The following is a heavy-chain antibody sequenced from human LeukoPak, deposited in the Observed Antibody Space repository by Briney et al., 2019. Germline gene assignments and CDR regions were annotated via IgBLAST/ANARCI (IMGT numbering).Heavy chain of an antibody. V-gene: IGHV3-23*01. Sequence: GGSLRLSCAASGFTFSNYAMNWVRQAPGKGLEWVSTIGSSGGGTYYADSVKGRFTISRDNSKNTLYLQMNSLRAEDTAVYYCAKVFRDGYNYPFDYWGQGTLVTVSS. D-gene: IGHD5-24*01. CDR1: GFTFSNYA. J-gene: IGHJ4*02. CDR3: AKVFRDGYNYPFDY. CDR2: IGSSGGGT.